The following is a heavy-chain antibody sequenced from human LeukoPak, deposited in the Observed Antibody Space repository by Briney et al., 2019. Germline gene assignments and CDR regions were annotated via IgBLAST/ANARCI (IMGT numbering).Heavy chain of an antibody. CDR3: AKARIAAAGYGTLFDY. J-gene: IGHJ4*02. CDR1: GFTFSSYG. V-gene: IGHV3-30*02. D-gene: IGHD6-13*01. Sequence: PGGSLRLSCAASGFTFSSYGMQWVRQAPGKGLEWVAFIRYDGSNKYYVDSVKGRFTISRENSKNTLYLQMNSLRAEDTAVYYCAKARIAAAGYGTLFDYWGQGTLVTVSS. CDR2: IRYDGSNK.